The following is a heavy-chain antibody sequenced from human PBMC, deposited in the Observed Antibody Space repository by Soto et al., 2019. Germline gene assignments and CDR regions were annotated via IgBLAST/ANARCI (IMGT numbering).Heavy chain of an antibody. V-gene: IGHV3-30*18. D-gene: IGHD6-19*01. Sequence: PGGSLRLSCAASGFTFSSYGMHWVRQAPGKGLEWVAVISYDGSNKYYADSVKGRFTISRDNSKNTLYLQMNSLRAEDTAVYYCAKERIGGWYGNYYYYGMDVWGQGTTVTVSS. CDR3: AKERIGGWYGNYYYYGMDV. CDR2: ISYDGSNK. J-gene: IGHJ6*02. CDR1: GFTFSSYG.